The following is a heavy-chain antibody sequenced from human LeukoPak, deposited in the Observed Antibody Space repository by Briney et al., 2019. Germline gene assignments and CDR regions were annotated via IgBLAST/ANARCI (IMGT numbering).Heavy chain of an antibody. CDR2: IKSKTDGGTT. J-gene: IGHJ4*02. Sequence: KSGGSLRLSCAASGFTFSSYSMNWVRQAPGKGLEWVGRIKSKTDGGTTDYAAPVKGRFTISRDDSKNTLYLQMNSLKTEDTAVYYCTTDSPYYYDSSGYKFDYWGQGTLVTVSS. CDR1: GFTFSSYS. D-gene: IGHD3-22*01. V-gene: IGHV3-15*01. CDR3: TTDSPYYYDSSGYKFDY.